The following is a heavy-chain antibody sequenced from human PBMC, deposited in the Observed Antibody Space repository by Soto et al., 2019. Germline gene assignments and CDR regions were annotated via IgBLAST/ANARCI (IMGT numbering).Heavy chain of an antibody. Sequence: RASVKVSCKASGYTFTSYGISWVRQAPGQGLEWMGWISAYNGNTNYAQKLQGRVTMTTDTSTSTAYMELRSLRSDDTAVYYCARESLYDYVWGSYRSLGDYWGQGTLVTVSS. CDR2: ISAYNGNT. CDR3: ARESLYDYVWGSYRSLGDY. J-gene: IGHJ4*02. CDR1: GYTFTSYG. D-gene: IGHD3-16*02. V-gene: IGHV1-18*01.